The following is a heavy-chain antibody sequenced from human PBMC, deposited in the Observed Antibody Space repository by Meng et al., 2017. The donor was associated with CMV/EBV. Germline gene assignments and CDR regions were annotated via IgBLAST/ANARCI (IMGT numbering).Heavy chain of an antibody. Sequence: QMPLKGACPPLVKPPKTRPLTWTFSGFSISTSGVGVGWNRQPPGKALEWLALIYWDDDKRYSPSLKSRLTITKDTYKNQVVLTMTNMDPVDTATYYCAHRGSYGYHGYWGQGTLVTVSS. D-gene: IGHD5-18*01. CDR3: AHRGSYGYHGY. V-gene: IGHV2-5*02. CDR1: GFSISTSGVG. CDR2: IYWDDDK. J-gene: IGHJ4*02.